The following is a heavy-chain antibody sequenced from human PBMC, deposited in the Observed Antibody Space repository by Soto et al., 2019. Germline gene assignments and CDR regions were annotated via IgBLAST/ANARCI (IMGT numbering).Heavy chain of an antibody. CDR2: IYPGDSDT. CDR3: ARHGIRFQRNWFDP. J-gene: IGHJ5*02. V-gene: IGHV5-51*01. D-gene: IGHD3-3*01. CDR1: GYRFISYW. Sequence: GESLKISCKGSGYRFISYWIGWVRQMPGKGLEWMGIIYPGDSDTRYSPSFQGQVAISADKSISTAYLQWSSLKASDTAMYYCARHGIRFQRNWFDPWGQGTLVTVSS.